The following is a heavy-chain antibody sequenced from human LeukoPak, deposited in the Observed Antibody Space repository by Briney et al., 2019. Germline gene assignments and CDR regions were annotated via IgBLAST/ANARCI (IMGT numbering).Heavy chain of an antibody. CDR1: GYTFTTYA. CDR3: ARDLWFGELHAFDI. D-gene: IGHD3-10*01. Sequence: VASVKVSCKASGYTFTTYAMNWVRQAPGQGLEWMGWINTDTGNPTYAQGFTGRFVLSLDTSVSTAYLQISSLKAEDTAVYYCARDLWFGELHAFDIWGQGTMVTVSS. J-gene: IGHJ3*02. V-gene: IGHV7-4-1*02. CDR2: INTDTGNP.